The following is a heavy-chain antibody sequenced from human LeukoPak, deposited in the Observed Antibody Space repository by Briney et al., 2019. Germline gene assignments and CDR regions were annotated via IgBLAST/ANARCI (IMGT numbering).Heavy chain of an antibody. D-gene: IGHD3-22*01. CDR1: GFTFSSYA. V-gene: IGHV3-15*01. CDR3: TTVPVNYYDSSGYDYSHDY. CDR2: IKTKTDGGTT. J-gene: IGHJ4*02. Sequence: GGSLRLSCAASGFTFSSYAMSWVRQAPGKGLEWVGRIKTKTDGGTTDYAAPVKGRFTISRDDSKNTLDLQMDSLKTEDTAVYYCTTVPVNYYDSSGYDYSHDYWGQGTLVTVSS.